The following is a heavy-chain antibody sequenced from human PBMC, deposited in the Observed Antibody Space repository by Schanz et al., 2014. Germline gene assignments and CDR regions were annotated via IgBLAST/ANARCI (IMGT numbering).Heavy chain of an antibody. CDR1: GFTFSSYA. V-gene: IGHV3-23*04. CDR2: ISGSGGST. D-gene: IGHD3-9*01. Sequence: EVQLVESGGGLVQPGGSLRLSCAASGFTFSSYAMSWVRQAPGKGLEWVSAISGSGGSTYYADSVKGRFTISSDSSKNTLYLQMSSLRADDTAVYYCAKAADWPVTRFDPWGQGTLXTVSS. J-gene: IGHJ5*02. CDR3: AKAADWPVTRFDP.